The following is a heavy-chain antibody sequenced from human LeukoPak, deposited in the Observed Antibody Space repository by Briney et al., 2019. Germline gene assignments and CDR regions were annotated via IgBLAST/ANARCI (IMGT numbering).Heavy chain of an antibody. CDR3: ARDPGYYGSGSRGAFDY. J-gene: IGHJ4*02. V-gene: IGHV4-59*12. CDR2: IYYSGST. D-gene: IGHD3-10*01. CDR1: GGSISSYY. Sequence: SETLSLTCTVSGGSISSYYWSWIRQPPGKGLEWIGYIYYSGSTNYNPSLKSRVTISVDTSKNQFSLKLRSVTAADTAVYYCARDPGYYGSGSRGAFDYWGQGTLVTVSS.